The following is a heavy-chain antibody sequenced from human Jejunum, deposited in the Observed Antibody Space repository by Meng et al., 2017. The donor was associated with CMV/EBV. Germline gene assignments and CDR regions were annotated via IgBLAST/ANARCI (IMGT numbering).Heavy chain of an antibody. J-gene: IGHJ6*02. CDR3: AGFDWDNGGFGLDV. V-gene: IGHV3-7*01. Sequence: SAFTFSTYWMTWVRQAPGKGLEWVATIKQDGSEKYYAESVKGRFTISRDNAKNSLFLQLNSLRAEDTAVYYCAGFDWDNGGFGLDVWGQGTTVTVSS. D-gene: IGHD3-9*01. CDR2: IKQDGSEK. CDR1: AFTFSTYW.